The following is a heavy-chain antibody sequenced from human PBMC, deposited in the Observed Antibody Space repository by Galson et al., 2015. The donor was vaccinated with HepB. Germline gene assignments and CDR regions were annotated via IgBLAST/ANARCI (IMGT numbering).Heavy chain of an antibody. V-gene: IGHV1-2*06. D-gene: IGHD1-26*01. CDR3: ARGAGPTGDH. CDR1: GYTFTGYY. CDR2: INPDSGGT. J-gene: IGHJ4*02. Sequence: SVKVSCKASGYTFTGYYVHWVRQAPGQGLEYMGRINPDSGGTSYAQKFQGRVTMTRDTSITTAYLELTSLTSDDTAVYYCARGAGPTGDHWGQGTLVTVSS.